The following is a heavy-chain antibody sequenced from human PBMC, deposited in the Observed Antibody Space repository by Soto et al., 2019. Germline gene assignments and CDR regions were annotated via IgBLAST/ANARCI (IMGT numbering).Heavy chain of an antibody. CDR1: GFTFSSYA. D-gene: IGHD3-3*01. J-gene: IGHJ4*02. Sequence: PGGSLRLSCAASGFTFSSYAMHWVRQAPGKGLEWVAVISYDGSNKYYADSVKGRFTISRDNAKNTLYLQMNSLRAEDTAVYYCARDAQFLEWDTWYYFDYWGQGTLVTVSS. V-gene: IGHV3-30-3*01. CDR2: ISYDGSNK. CDR3: ARDAQFLEWDTWYYFDY.